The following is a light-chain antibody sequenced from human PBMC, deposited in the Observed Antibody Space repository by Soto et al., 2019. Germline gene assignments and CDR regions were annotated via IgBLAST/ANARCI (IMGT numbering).Light chain of an antibody. CDR3: RHYYSSLST. V-gene: IGKV4-1*01. J-gene: IGKJ1*01. CDR1: QTLLYNSNKKDY. CDR2: WAA. Sequence: DIVMTQSPDSLAVSLGERATIDGKSSQTLLYNSNKKDYLAWYQEKPGQPPSLLIYWAATRESGIPDRISGSWSGTDFTLTISSLPAEDVADYYCRHYYSSLSTCRQGPKVEIK.